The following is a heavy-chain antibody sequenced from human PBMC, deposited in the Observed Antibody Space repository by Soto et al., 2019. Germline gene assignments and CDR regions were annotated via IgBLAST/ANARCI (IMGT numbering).Heavy chain of an antibody. CDR3: ASQYYYGSGSYKNWFDP. Sequence: PSETLSLTCTVSGGSISRGDYYWSWIRQPPGKGLEWIGSIYYSGSTYYNPSLKSRVTISVDTSKNQFSLKLSSVTAADTAAYYCASQYYYGSGSYKNWFDPWGQGTLVTVSS. J-gene: IGHJ5*02. CDR2: IYYSGST. V-gene: IGHV4-39*01. CDR1: GGSISRGDYY. D-gene: IGHD3-10*01.